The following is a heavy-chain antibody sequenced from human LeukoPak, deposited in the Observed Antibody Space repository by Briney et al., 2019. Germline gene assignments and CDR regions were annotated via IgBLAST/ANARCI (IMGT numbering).Heavy chain of an antibody. Sequence: GGSLRLSCAASGFTFSSYSMNWARQAPGKGLEWVSSIDSSGGYMFYADSVKGRFIISRDNAKDPLYLQMNSLRVEDTAVYYCLRGDRRDYWGQGTLVTVSS. CDR3: LRGDRRDY. J-gene: IGHJ4*02. CDR1: GFTFSSYS. CDR2: IDSSGGYM. V-gene: IGHV3-21*06.